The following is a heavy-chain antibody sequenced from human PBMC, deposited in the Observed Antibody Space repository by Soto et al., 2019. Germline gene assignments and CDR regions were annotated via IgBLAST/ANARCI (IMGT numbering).Heavy chain of an antibody. Sequence: SETLSLTCTVSGGSISSYYWSRIRQPPGKGLEWIGYIYYSGSTNYNPSLKSRVTISVDTSKNQFSLKLSSVTAADTAVYYCARRYGGNFDYWGQGTLVTVSS. J-gene: IGHJ4*02. V-gene: IGHV4-59*01. D-gene: IGHD3-16*01. CDR3: ARRYGGNFDY. CDR2: IYYSGST. CDR1: GGSISSYY.